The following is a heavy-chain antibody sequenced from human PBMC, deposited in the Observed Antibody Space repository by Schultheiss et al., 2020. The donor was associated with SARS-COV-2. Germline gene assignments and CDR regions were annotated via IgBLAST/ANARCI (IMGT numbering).Heavy chain of an antibody. D-gene: IGHD6-13*01. CDR3: ARENGGIAAAGFDY. CDR2: IWYDGSNK. J-gene: IGHJ4*02. V-gene: IGHV3-33*01. CDR1: GFTFSSYG. Sequence: GESLKISCAASGFTFSSYGMHWVRQAPGKGLEWVAIIWYDGSNKYYADSVKGRFTISRDNSKNTLYLQMNSLRAEDTAVYYCARENGGIAAAGFDYWGQGTLVTVSS.